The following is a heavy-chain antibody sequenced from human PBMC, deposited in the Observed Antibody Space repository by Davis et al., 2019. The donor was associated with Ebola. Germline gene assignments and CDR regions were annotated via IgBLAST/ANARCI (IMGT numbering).Heavy chain of an antibody. D-gene: IGHD3-10*01. CDR2: IYPGDSDT. CDR1: GYSFTSYW. CDR3: ARDMGMVQEANWFDP. V-gene: IGHV5-51*01. Sequence: GGSLRLSCKGSGYSFTSYWIGWVRQMPGKGLEWMGIIYPGDSDTRYSPSFQGQVTISADKSTSTAYMELSSLRSEDTAVYYCARDMGMVQEANWFDPWGQGTLVTVSS. J-gene: IGHJ5*02.